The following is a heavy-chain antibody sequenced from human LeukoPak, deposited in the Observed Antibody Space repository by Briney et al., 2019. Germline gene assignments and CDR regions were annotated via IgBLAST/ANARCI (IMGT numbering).Heavy chain of an antibody. J-gene: IGHJ5*02. V-gene: IGHV4-4*02. Sequence: SGTLSLTCAVYGGSISSTNWWSWVRQAPGKGLEWIGEIYHSGSTNYNPSLKSRVTMSVDTSKNQFSLRLSSVTAADTAVYYCARVFIAAAGTTWFDPWGQGTLVTVSS. CDR1: GGSISSTNW. CDR3: ARVFIAAAGTTWFDP. CDR2: IYHSGST. D-gene: IGHD6-13*01.